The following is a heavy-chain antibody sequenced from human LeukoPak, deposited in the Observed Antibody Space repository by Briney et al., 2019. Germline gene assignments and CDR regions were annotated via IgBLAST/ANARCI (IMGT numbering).Heavy chain of an antibody. Sequence: SETLSLTCTVSGVSISNNYYYWAWIRQPPGKDLEMIGYVHYTGSTFYNSSLKSRVTISADTSQNQFSLSLTSVTAADTAVYYCATLGLLRGAGFNLATHFDFWGQGTLVTVSS. J-gene: IGHJ4*02. CDR1: GVSISNNYYY. D-gene: IGHD1-26*01. CDR3: ATLGLLRGAGFNLATHFDF. CDR2: VHYTGST. V-gene: IGHV4-39*01.